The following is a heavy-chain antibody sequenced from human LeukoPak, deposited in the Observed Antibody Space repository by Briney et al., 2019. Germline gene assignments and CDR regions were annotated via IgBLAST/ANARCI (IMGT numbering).Heavy chain of an antibody. Sequence: PSETLSLTCSVSSGSIIGHYWSWIRQPPGKGLEWLGYIYHSGSTKYNPSLESRVTISVDTSKNQFSLKVSSVTAADTAMYHCARHISGSVAFDIWGQGTMVTVSS. CDR2: IYHSGST. CDR1: SGSIIGHY. CDR3: ARHISGSVAFDI. D-gene: IGHD1-20*01. J-gene: IGHJ3*02. V-gene: IGHV4-59*08.